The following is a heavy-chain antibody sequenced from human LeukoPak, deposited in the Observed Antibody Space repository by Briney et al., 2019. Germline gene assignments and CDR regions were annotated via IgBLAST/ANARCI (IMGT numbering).Heavy chain of an antibody. CDR3: VRRESSGFYYFFDH. D-gene: IGHD3-22*01. J-gene: IGHJ4*02. CDR1: GFIFSSHE. CDR2: ISGDGTTI. Sequence: PGGSLRLSCEASGFIFSSHEVNWVRQSPGKGLEWVSYISGDGTTIYYEDSVKGRFTISRDNAKKSLSLQMNSLRVEDTAVYYCVRRESSGFYYFFDHWGQGVLVTVSS. V-gene: IGHV3-48*03.